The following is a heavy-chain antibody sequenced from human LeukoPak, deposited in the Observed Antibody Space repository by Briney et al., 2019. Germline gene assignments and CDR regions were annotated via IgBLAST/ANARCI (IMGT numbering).Heavy chain of an antibody. CDR2: ISSSSSYI. D-gene: IGHD3-10*01. V-gene: IGHV3-21*01. Sequence: GGSLRLSCAASGFTFSSYAMSWVRQAPGKGLEWVSSISSSSSYIYYADSVKGRFTISRDNAKNSLYLQMNSLRAEDTAVYYCARDGDGSDTMDVWGKGTTVTISS. J-gene: IGHJ6*03. CDR3: ARDGDGSDTMDV. CDR1: GFTFSSYA.